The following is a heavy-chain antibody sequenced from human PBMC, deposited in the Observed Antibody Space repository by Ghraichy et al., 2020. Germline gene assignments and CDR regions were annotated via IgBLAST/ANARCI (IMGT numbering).Heavy chain of an antibody. Sequence: SETLSLTCTVSGDSFTTSYWTWIRQPAGKGLEWIGRISASGSTYQNPSLRSRISMSVDTSKNTFSLRLTSVTAADTAVYYCARDDLVGGGGRNWFHPWGQGRLVTGSS. CDR3: ARDDLVGGGGRNWFHP. CDR2: ISASGST. CDR1: GDSFTTSY. J-gene: IGHJ5*02. V-gene: IGHV4-4*07. D-gene: IGHD3-16*01.